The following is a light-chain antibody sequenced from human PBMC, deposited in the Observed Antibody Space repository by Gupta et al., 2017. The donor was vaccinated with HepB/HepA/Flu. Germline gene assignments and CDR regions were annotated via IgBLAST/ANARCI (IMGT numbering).Light chain of an antibody. CDR2: SNN. Sequence: SVRTQLPSASGTPRQRVPTSWSGTSSNIGSNTVNWYQQPPGTAPKLLIYSNNHRPSGVPDRFSGSKSGTSASLAISGPQSEDEADYYCAAWDDSLNGPVFGGGTKLTVL. CDR1: SSNIGSNT. V-gene: IGLV1-44*01. CDR3: AAWDDSLNGPV. J-gene: IGLJ3*02.